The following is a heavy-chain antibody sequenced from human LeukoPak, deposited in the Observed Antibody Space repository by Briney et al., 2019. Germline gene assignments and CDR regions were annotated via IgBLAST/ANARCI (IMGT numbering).Heavy chain of an antibody. CDR3: AGGGYSYGYIGY. CDR1: GFTFDDYA. CDR2: ISWNSGSI. Sequence: GRSLRLSCAASGFTFDDYAMHWVRQAPGKGLEWVSGISWNSGSIGYADSVKGRFTISRDNAKNSLYLQMNSLRAEDTALYYCAGGGYSYGYIGYWGQGTLVTVSS. D-gene: IGHD5-18*01. V-gene: IGHV3-9*01. J-gene: IGHJ4*02.